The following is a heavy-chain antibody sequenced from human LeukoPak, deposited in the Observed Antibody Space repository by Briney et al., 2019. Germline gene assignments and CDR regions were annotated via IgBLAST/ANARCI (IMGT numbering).Heavy chain of an antibody. J-gene: IGHJ5*02. D-gene: IGHD5-18*01. Sequence: PSETLSLTCTVSGGSISGYYWSWIRQPPGRGLEWIGYIYYSGSTNYNPSLKSRVTISVDTSKNQFSLKLSSVTAADTAVYYCARYSYGYHWFDPWGQGTLVTVSS. CDR2: IYYSGST. CDR1: GGSISGYY. V-gene: IGHV4-59*01. CDR3: ARYSYGYHWFDP.